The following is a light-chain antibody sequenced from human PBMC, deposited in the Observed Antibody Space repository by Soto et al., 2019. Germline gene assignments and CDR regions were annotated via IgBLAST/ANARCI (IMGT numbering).Light chain of an antibody. CDR3: KSANRSTVI. Sequence: NFMLTQPHAVSESPGKTVTISCTRSSGSIISNYVQWFQQRPGSAPTTLIYEYDHRPSGVPDRFSGSLDTSSNSAPLPITRLRTEDEADYYCKSANRSTVIFGGGTKRTV. J-gene: IGLJ2*01. CDR1: SGSIISNY. CDR2: EYD. V-gene: IGLV6-57*03.